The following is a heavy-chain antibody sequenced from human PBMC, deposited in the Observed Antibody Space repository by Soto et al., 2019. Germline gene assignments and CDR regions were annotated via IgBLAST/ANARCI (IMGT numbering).Heavy chain of an antibody. CDR2: IYYSGST. J-gene: IGHJ4*02. CDR3: ARGGGYDTFDY. CDR1: GGSISSYY. D-gene: IGHD5-12*01. Sequence: SETLSLTCTVSGGSISSYYWSWIRQPPGKGLEWIGYIYYSGSTNYNPSLKSRVTISVDTSKNQFSLKLSSVTAADTAVYYCARGGGYDTFDYWGQGTLVTVSS. V-gene: IGHV4-59*01.